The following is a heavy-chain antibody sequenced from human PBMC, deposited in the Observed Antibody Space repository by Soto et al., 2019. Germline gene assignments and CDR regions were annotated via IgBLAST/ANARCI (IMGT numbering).Heavy chain of an antibody. CDR2: ISSSGSTI. D-gene: IGHD3-3*01. CDR1: GFTFSSYE. CDR3: ARDTMTVFGVVIMHYYYYGMDV. V-gene: IGHV3-48*03. Sequence: GGSLRLSCAASGFTFSSYEMNWVRQAPGKGLEWVSYISSSGSTIYYADSVKGRFTISRDNAKNSLYLQMNSLRAEDTAVYYCARDTMTVFGVVIMHYYYYGMDVSGPGTTVTLSS. J-gene: IGHJ6*02.